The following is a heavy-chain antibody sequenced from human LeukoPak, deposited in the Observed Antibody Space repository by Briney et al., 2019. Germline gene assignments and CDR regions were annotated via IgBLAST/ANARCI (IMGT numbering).Heavy chain of an antibody. V-gene: IGHV1-8*03. CDR3: ARARWDAAVAGTYYFDY. D-gene: IGHD6-19*01. CDR2: MNPNSGNT. Sequence: ASVKVSCKASGYTFTSYDINWVRQATGQGLEWMGWMNPNSGNTGYAQKFQGRVTITRNTSISTAYMELSSLRSEDTAVYYCARARWDAAVAGTYYFDYWGQGTLVTVSS. J-gene: IGHJ4*02. CDR1: GYTFTSYD.